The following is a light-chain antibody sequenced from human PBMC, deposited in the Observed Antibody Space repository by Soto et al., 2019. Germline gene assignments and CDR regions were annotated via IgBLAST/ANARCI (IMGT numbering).Light chain of an antibody. CDR3: QQYGSSSTWT. CDR1: QSVSSAY. CDR2: AAS. J-gene: IGKJ1*01. V-gene: IGKV3-20*01. Sequence: EIVLTQSPGTLSLSPGERATLSCRASQSVSSAYLAWYQHKPGQPPTLLIYAASCSVTGIPDRFSGSGSGTDFTLTISRLEPEDFAVYYCQQYGSSSTWTFGQGTKVEIK.